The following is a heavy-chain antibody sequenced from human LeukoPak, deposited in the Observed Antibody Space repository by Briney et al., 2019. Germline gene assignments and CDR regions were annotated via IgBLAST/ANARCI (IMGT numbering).Heavy chain of an antibody. V-gene: IGHV3-11*06. Sequence: GGSLRLSCAASGFTFSDYYMSWIRQAPGKGLEWVSCISSSSSYTNYADSVKGRFTISRDNAKNSLYLQMNSLRAEDTAVYYCARASGGVYDPWGQGTLVTVSS. CDR1: GFTFSDYY. D-gene: IGHD5/OR15-5a*01. CDR2: ISSSSSYT. J-gene: IGHJ5*02. CDR3: ARASGGVYDP.